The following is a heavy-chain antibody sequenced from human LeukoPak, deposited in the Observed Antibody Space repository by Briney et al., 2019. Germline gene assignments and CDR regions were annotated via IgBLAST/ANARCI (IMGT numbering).Heavy chain of an antibody. CDR2: ISSSGSTI. CDR3: ARDGESGVKVPAANWFDP. J-gene: IGHJ5*02. CDR1: GFTFSDYY. V-gene: IGHV3-11*04. D-gene: IGHD2-2*01. Sequence: PGGSLRLSCAASGFTFSDYYMSWIRQAPGKGLERVSCISSSGSTIYYADSVKGRFTISRDNAKNSLYLQMNSLRAEDTAVYYCARDGESGVKVPAANWFDPWGQGTLVTVSS.